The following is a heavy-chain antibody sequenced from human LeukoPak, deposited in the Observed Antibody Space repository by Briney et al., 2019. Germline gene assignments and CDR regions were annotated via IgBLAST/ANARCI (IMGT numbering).Heavy chain of an antibody. CDR3: ARETSTGKYPQNVPDY. CDR2: XNSDGSSI. V-gene: IGHV3-74*01. CDR1: GFTFSNYG. J-gene: IGHJ4*02. Sequence: PGRSLRLSCAASGFTFSNYGMHWVRQAPGKGLVWVSRXNSDGSSIAYADSVQGRFTISRDNAKNTLYLQVSSLSVEDTAVYYCARETSTGKYPQNVPDYWGQGTLVTVSS. D-gene: IGHD2-8*02.